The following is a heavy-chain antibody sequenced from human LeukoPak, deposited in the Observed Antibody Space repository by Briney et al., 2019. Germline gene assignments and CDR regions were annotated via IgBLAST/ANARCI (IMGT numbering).Heavy chain of an antibody. CDR1: GFTVSSNY. D-gene: IGHD3-22*01. Sequence: GGSLRLSCAASGFTVSSNYMSWVRQAPGKGLEWVSVIYSGGSTYYADSVKGRFTISRDNSKNTLYLQMNSLRAEDTAVYYCARGVVVIDDAFDIWGQGTMVTVSS. V-gene: IGHV3-53*01. J-gene: IGHJ3*02. CDR3: ARGVVVIDDAFDI. CDR2: IYSGGST.